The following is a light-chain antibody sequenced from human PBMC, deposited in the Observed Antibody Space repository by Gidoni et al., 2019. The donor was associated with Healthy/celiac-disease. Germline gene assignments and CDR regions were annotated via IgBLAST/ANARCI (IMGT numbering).Light chain of an antibody. V-gene: IGKV1-27*01. CDR1: QAISNY. Sequence: DIQMTQSPSSLSASVGDRVTITCRASQAISNYLAWYQQKPGKVPKLLIYAASTLQSGVPSRFSGSGSGTDFTLTISSLQPEDVATYYCQKYNSAPRTFGQGTKVEIQ. CDR3: QKYNSAPRT. CDR2: AAS. J-gene: IGKJ1*01.